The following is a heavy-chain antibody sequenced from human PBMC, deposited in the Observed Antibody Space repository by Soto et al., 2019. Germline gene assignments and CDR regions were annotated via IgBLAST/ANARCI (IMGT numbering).Heavy chain of an antibody. CDR2: IFSSDTYI. CDR1: GFTFSYYT. D-gene: IGHD2-2*02. CDR3: AKDREYLSS. Sequence: GGSLRLSCAASGFTFSYYTMNWVRQAPGKGLEWVSSIFSSDTYIYYADSVKGRFTISRDNARNSLYLQMNSLRAEDTAVYYCAKDREYLSSWGQGNLVTVSS. J-gene: IGHJ4*02. V-gene: IGHV3-21*01.